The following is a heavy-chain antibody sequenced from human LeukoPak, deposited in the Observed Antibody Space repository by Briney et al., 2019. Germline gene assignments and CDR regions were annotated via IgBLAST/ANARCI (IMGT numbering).Heavy chain of an antibody. J-gene: IGHJ3*02. CDR2: IYYSGST. Sequence: SETLSLTCTVSGGSISSSSYYWGWIRQPPGKGLEWIGSIYYSGSTYYNSSLKSRVTISVDTSKNQFSLKLSSVTAADTAVYYCAGPGVVVIATSFAFDIWGQGTMVTVSS. CDR1: GGSISSSSYY. D-gene: IGHD2-21*01. CDR3: AGPGVVVIATSFAFDI. V-gene: IGHV4-39*01.